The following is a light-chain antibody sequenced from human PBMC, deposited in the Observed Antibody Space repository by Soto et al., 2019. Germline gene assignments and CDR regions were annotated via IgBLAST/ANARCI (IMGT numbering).Light chain of an antibody. V-gene: IGKV1-8*01. CDR1: QGISSY. CDR2: AAS. J-gene: IGKJ3*01. Sequence: AIRMTQSPSSFSASTGDRVTITCRASQGISSYLAWYQQKPGKAPKLLIPAASTVQSGVPSRFSGSGSGTDFALTISCLQSEDFATYYCQQYYSYPFTFVPGTKVDIK. CDR3: QQYYSYPFT.